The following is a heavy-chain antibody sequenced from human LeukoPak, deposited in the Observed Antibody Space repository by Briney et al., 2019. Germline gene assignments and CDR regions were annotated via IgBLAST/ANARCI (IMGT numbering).Heavy chain of an antibody. J-gene: IGHJ4*02. CDR1: GFTFSSYA. Sequence: GGSLRLSCAASGFTFSSYAMSWVRQAPGKGLEWVSAISGSGGSTYYADSVKGRFTISRDNSKDTLFLQMHSLRPGDTAVYYCVREDTPATANYWGQGTLVTISS. CDR2: ISGSGGST. D-gene: IGHD2-21*02. CDR3: VREDTPATANY. V-gene: IGHV3-23*01.